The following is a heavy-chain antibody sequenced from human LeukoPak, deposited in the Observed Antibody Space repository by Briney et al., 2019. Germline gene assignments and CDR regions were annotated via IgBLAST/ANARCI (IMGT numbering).Heavy chain of an antibody. CDR1: GFTFSRYG. V-gene: IGHV3-23*01. D-gene: IGHD4-17*01. CDR2: ISGSGGST. Sequence: GGSLRLSCVASGFTFSRYGMTWVRQAPGKGLQWVSAISGSGGSTYYADSVKGRFTISRDNSKNTLYLQMNSLRAEDTAVYYCARGHTAVTRHFDFWGQGTLVTVSS. CDR3: ARGHTAVTRHFDF. J-gene: IGHJ4*02.